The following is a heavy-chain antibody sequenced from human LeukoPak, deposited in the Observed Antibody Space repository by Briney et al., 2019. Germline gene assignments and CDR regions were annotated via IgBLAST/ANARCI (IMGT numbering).Heavy chain of an antibody. J-gene: IGHJ4*02. V-gene: IGHV3-30*18. CDR2: ISYDGSNK. CDR3: AKDAIIYYYDSSGYYMDY. D-gene: IGHD3-22*01. Sequence: GGALRLSCAASGFTFSSYGMHWIRQAPGKGLEWVAVISYDGSNKYYADSVKGRFTTSRDNSKNTLYLQMNSLRAEDTAVYYCAKDAIIYYYDSSGYYMDYWGQGTLVTVSS. CDR1: GFTFSSYG.